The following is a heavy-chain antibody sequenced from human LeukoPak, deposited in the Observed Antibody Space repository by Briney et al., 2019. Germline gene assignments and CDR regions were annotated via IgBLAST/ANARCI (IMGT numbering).Heavy chain of an antibody. CDR3: ARVRDPQTDQFILKGKNEDYYFDY. CDR1: GGSISSGGYY. J-gene: IGHJ4*02. D-gene: IGHD2-15*01. Sequence: PSETLSLTCTVSGGSISSGGYYWSWIRQHPGKGLEWIGYIYYSGSTYYNPSLKSRVTISVDTSKNQFSLKLSSVTAADTAVYYCARVRDPQTDQFILKGKNEDYYFDYWGQGTLVTVSS. V-gene: IGHV4-31*03. CDR2: IYYSGST.